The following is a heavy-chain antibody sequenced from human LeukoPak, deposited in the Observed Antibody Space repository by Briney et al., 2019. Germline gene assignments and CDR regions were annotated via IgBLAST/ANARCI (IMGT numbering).Heavy chain of an antibody. D-gene: IGHD3-22*01. Sequence: GASVKVSCKASGYTFTGYYMHWVRQAPGQGLEWMGWINPNSGGANYAQKFQGWVTMTRDTSISTAYMELSRLRSDDTAVYYCARGPHYYDSSGYYPFDYWGQGTLVTVSS. V-gene: IGHV1-2*04. CDR1: GYTFTGYY. CDR2: INPNSGGA. CDR3: ARGPHYYDSSGYYPFDY. J-gene: IGHJ4*02.